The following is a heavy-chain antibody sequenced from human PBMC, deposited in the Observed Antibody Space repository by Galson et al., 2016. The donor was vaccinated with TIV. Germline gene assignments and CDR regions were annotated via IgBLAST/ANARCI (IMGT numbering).Heavy chain of an antibody. J-gene: IGHJ6*03. D-gene: IGHD3-3*01. CDR2: IVPMFGIV. CDR3: ARGGWSGDPGDYHYFYMDV. Sequence: SVKVSCKAAGGTFTSFAISWVRQSPGQGLEWMGGIVPMFGIVTYAQRFQGRVTFTADASTSTAYLELRSLRSDDSAVYYCARGGWSGDPGDYHYFYMDVWGKRTTVIVSS. CDR1: GGTFTSFA. V-gene: IGHV1-69*13.